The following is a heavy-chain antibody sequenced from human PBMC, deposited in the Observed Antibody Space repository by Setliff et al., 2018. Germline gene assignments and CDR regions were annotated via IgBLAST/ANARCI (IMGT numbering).Heavy chain of an antibody. CDR2: IIPIFATA. CDR3: ASNSAHYGDSSPFDY. D-gene: IGHD4-17*01. J-gene: IGHJ4*02. V-gene: IGHV1-69*05. Sequence: SVKVSCKASGYTFTSYGFSWVRQAPGQGLEWMGGIIPIFATANYPQKFQGRVTITTDESTRTAYMELSSLRSEDTAVYYCASNSAHYGDSSPFDYWGQGTLVTVSS. CDR1: GYTFTSYG.